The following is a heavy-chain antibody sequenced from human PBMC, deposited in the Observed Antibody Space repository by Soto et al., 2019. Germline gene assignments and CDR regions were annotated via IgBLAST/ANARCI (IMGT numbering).Heavy chain of an antibody. CDR2: ISAYNGNT. CDR1: CYTFTSYG. J-gene: IGHJ4*02. CDR3: AKDRARSHNDY. V-gene: IGHV1-18*04. Sequence: ASVXVSFKASCYTFTSYGIIWVLQAPGQGLEWMGWISAYNGNTNYAQKLQGRVTMTTDKSTSTAYMELRSLRAEDTEVCYCAKDRARSHNDYWGQGTLVTVSS.